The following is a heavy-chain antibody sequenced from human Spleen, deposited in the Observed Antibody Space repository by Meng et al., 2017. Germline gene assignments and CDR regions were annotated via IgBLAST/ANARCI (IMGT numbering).Heavy chain of an antibody. CDR3: ARDLVDTAMVYYYYGMDV. D-gene: IGHD5-18*01. V-gene: IGHV1-69*06. CDR1: GGTFSSYA. Sequence: SVKVSCKASGGTFSSYAIIWVRQAPGQGLEWMGGIIPIFGTANYAQKFQGRVTITADKSTSTAYMELSSLRSEDTAVYYCARDLVDTAMVYYYYGMDVWGQGTKVTVSS. J-gene: IGHJ6*02. CDR2: IIPIFGTA.